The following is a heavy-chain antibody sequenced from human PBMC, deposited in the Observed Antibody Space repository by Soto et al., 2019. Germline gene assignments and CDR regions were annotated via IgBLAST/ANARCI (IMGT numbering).Heavy chain of an antibody. CDR2: IYYSGST. CDR3: ARSPLVXFXSSGYYPRYFDF. D-gene: IGHD3-22*01. V-gene: IGHV4-59*01. CDR1: GGSISSYY. J-gene: IGHJ4*02. Sequence: TLSLTCTVSGGSISSYYWSWIRQPPGXXLEWIGYIYYSGSTNYNPSLKSRVTTSIDTSKNQFSLKLTSVIAADTAVYYCARSPLVXFXSSGYYPRYFDFWGQGALVTVSS.